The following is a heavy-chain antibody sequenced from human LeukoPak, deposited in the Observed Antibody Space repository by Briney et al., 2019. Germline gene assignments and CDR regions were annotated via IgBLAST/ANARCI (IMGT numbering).Heavy chain of an antibody. V-gene: IGHV1-18*01. CDR3: ARDWANLVYYYGSSGQIPYFDY. J-gene: IGHJ4*02. CDR1: GYTFTSYG. Sequence: ASVKVSCKASGYTFTSYGISWVRQAPGQGLEWMGWISAYNGNTNYAQKLQGRVTMTTDASTSTAYMELRSLRSDDTAVYYCARDWANLVYYYGSSGQIPYFDYWGQGTLVTVSS. D-gene: IGHD3-22*01. CDR2: ISAYNGNT.